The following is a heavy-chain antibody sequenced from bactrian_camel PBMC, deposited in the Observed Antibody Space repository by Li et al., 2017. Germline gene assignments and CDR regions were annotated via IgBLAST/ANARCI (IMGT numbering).Heavy chain of an antibody. J-gene: IGHJ4*01. CDR1: GPLYHSYT. D-gene: IGHD2*01. Sequence: HVQLVESGGASVQAGGSLTLSCAASGPLYHSYTMGWFRQAPGKEREGVAGIDSFGRTTYAPSVQGRFTISEDNALSAAHLYMTDLQPEGTAMYYCVADTPLCVEVIGRVVPGIDDLGYWGSGTQVTVS. CDR2: IDSFGRT. V-gene: IGHV3S55*01.